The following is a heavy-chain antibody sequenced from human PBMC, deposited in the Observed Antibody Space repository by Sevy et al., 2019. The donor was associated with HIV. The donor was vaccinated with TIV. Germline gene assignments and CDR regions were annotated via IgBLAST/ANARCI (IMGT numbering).Heavy chain of an antibody. Sequence: GGSLRLSCAASGFTFSSYAMSWVRQAPGKGLEWASAISGSGGSTYYADSLKGRFTISRDTSKNTLYLQMNGLRAEDTAVYYGAKDAVSSRRNYYYYYMDVWGKGTTVTVSS. CDR3: AKDAVSSRRNYYYYYMDV. V-gene: IGHV3-23*01. CDR1: GFTFSSYA. J-gene: IGHJ6*03. D-gene: IGHD6-6*01. CDR2: ISGSGGST.